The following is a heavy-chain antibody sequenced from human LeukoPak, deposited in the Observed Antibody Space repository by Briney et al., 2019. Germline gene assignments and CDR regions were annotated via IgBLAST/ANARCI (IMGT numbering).Heavy chain of an antibody. J-gene: IGHJ6*03. CDR3: ARDYDILTGYPLAWDYYYYMDV. CDR2: ISAYNGNT. D-gene: IGHD3-9*01. V-gene: IGHV1-18*01. CDR1: GYTFTSYG. Sequence: GASVKVSCKASGYTFTSYGISWVRQAPGQGLEWMGWISAYNGNTNYAQKLQGRVTMTTDTSTSTAYMELRSLRSDDTAVYYCARDYDILTGYPLAWDYYYYMDVWGKGTTVTISS.